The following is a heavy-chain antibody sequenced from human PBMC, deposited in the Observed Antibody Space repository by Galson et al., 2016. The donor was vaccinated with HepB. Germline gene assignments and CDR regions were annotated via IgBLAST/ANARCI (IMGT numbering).Heavy chain of an antibody. CDR1: GDSISSPY. Sequence: SETLSLTCTVSGDSISSPYWSWFRQAPGGGLELIGYISFTGNTKYNPSLKSRVPISEDTSKNQFSLKLSSVTAADSAVYYCARGGGLVVIAKIGRGTFDIWGQGTMVTVSS. V-gene: IGHV4-59*11. CDR2: ISFTGNT. D-gene: IGHD3-22*01. J-gene: IGHJ3*02. CDR3: ARGGGLVVIAKIGRGTFDI.